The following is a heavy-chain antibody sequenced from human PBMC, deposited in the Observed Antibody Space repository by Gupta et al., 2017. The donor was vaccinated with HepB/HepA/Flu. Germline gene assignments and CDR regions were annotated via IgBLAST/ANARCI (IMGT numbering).Heavy chain of an antibody. CDR2: IIHSGNT. CDR1: RGSFNSHY. Sequence: QVQLQQWGAGLLKPSETLSLTCAIYRGSFNSHYWRWICQPPGKGLEWIAEIIHSGNTNYNPSLRSRATISVDTSKNQVSLRLTSVTAADTGIYYCARVLNCGGDCYAGGGFDYWGQGSLVIVSS. CDR3: ARVLNCGGDCYAGGGFDY. J-gene: IGHJ4*02. V-gene: IGHV4-34*02. D-gene: IGHD2-21*02.